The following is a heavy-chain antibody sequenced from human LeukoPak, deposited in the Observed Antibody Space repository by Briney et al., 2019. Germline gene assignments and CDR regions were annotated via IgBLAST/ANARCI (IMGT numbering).Heavy chain of an antibody. V-gene: IGHV3-9*03. Sequence: PGGSLRLSCAASGFNLDDYAMHWVRQAPGKGLEWVSGISWNSGSIGYADSVKGRFTISRDNAKNSLYLQMNSLRVEDMALYYCAKDFSRYYYDSSGYNSALGYWGQGTLVTVSS. D-gene: IGHD3-22*01. CDR2: ISWNSGSI. CDR1: GFNLDDYA. CDR3: AKDFSRYYYDSSGYNSALGY. J-gene: IGHJ4*02.